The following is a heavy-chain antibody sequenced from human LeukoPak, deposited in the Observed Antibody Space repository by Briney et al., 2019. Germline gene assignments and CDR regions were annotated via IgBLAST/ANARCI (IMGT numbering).Heavy chain of an antibody. CDR3: AGTNYDILTGQLDY. D-gene: IGHD3-9*01. CDR2: INPNSGGT. CDR1: GYTFTGYY. V-gene: IGHV1-2*02. Sequence: GASVKVSCKASGYTFTGYYMHWVRQAPGQGLEWMGWINPNSGGTNYAQKFQGRVTMTRDTSTSTVYMELSSLRSEDTAVYYCAGTNYDILTGQLDYWGQGTLVTVSS. J-gene: IGHJ4*02.